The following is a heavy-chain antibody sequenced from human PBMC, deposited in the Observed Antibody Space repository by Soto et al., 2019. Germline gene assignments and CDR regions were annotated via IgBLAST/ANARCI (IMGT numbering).Heavy chain of an antibody. Sequence: GGSLRLSCAASGFTFSSFAMSWVRQAPGKGLEWVSAISGSGGSTYYADSVKGRFTNSRDKSKNTLYLQMNSLRAEDTAVYYCARYDPWRGAFDIWGQGTMVTVSS. CDR3: ARYDPWRGAFDI. CDR2: ISGSGGST. D-gene: IGHD1-1*01. J-gene: IGHJ3*02. V-gene: IGHV3-23*01. CDR1: GFTFSSFA.